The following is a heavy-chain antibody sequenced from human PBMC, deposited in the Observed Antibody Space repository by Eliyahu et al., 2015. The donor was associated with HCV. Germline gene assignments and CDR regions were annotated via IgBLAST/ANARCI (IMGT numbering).Heavy chain of an antibody. V-gene: IGHV3-21*01. CDR2: ISSSNNYI. CDR3: ARETLYGDYFDN. D-gene: IGHD4-17*01. CDR1: GFTFXSYS. Sequence: EVQLVESGXGLVTPXVSXXXXCAASGFTFXSYSMNWVRQAPGKGLEWVSSISSSNNYIYYADSLKGRFTISRDNDKNSLYLQMNSLRVEDTAVYYCARETLYGDYFDNWGQGTLVTVSS. J-gene: IGHJ4*02.